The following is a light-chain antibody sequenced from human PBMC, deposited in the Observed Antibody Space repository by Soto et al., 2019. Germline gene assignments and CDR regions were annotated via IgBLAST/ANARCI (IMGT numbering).Light chain of an antibody. CDR3: QSYDSSMSGWV. V-gene: IGLV1-40*01. J-gene: IGLJ3*02. CDR1: SSNIGAGYD. Sequence: QSVLTQPPSVSGAPGQRVNISCTGSSSNIGAGYDVHWYQQLPGTAPKLLLYGNSNRTSGVPDRVSGSKSGTSASLAITGLQAEDEADDYCQSYDSSMSGWVFGGGTKLTVL. CDR2: GNS.